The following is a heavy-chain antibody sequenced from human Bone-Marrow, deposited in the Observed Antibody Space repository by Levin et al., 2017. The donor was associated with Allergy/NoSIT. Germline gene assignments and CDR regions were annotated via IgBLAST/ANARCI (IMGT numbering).Heavy chain of an antibody. V-gene: IGHV3-48*01. D-gene: IGHD3-9*01. CDR1: GFTFSSYS. CDR2: ISSSSSTI. Sequence: PGGSLRLSCAASGFTFSSYSMNWVRQAPGKGLEWVSYISSSSSTIYYADSVKGRFTISRDNAKNSLYLQMNSLRAEDTAVYYCASLWVLKYYDILTQAPDAFDIWGQGTMVTVSS. CDR3: ASLWVLKYYDILTQAPDAFDI. J-gene: IGHJ3*02.